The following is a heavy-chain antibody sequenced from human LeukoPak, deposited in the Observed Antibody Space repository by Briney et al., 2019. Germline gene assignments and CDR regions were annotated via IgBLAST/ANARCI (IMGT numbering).Heavy chain of an antibody. CDR2: MNPNSGNT. D-gene: IGHD3-3*01. CDR1: GYTFTSYD. Sequence: ASVKVSCKASGYTFTSYDINWVRQATGQGLEWMGWMNPNSGNTGYAQKFQGRVTMTRNTSISTAYMELSSLRSEDTAVYYCARAPRGIFGVVGIGRNWFDPWGQGTLVTVTS. V-gene: IGHV1-8*01. J-gene: IGHJ5*02. CDR3: ARAPRGIFGVVGIGRNWFDP.